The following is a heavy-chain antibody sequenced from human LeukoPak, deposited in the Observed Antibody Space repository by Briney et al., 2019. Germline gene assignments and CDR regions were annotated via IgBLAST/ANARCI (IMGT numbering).Heavy chain of an antibody. CDR2: IKQDGSEQ. D-gene: IGHD1-26*01. CDR3: VKHPGDFTGIVNYYYMDL. J-gene: IGHJ6*03. V-gene: IGHV3-7*01. Sequence: GGSLRLSCAASGFNFYNFWMTWVRQAPGKGLEWVANIKQDGSEQYYADSVKGRFTISRDNSKNTLFLQMTSLRGEDTGVYYCVKHPGDFTGIVNYYYMDLWGKGTPVTVSS. CDR1: GFNFYNFW.